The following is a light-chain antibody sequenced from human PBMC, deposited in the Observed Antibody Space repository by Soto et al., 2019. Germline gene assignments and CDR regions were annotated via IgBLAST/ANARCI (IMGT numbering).Light chain of an antibody. CDR2: AAS. Sequence: DIQMTQSPSSLSASVGDRVTMTCRASQTVSSFLNWYQQKPGKAPKLLIYAASTLESGVPSRFSGSRSGTDFTLTISSLQREDFATYYCQQSYNTPFSFGPGTKVDI. CDR1: QTVSSF. V-gene: IGKV1-39*01. J-gene: IGKJ3*01. CDR3: QQSYNTPFS.